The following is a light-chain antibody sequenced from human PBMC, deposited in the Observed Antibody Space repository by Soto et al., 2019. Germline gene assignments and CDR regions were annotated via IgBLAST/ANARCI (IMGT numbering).Light chain of an antibody. Sequence: DIQMTQSPSSLSASVGDRVTITCRASQSISSYLNGYQQKPGKAPKLLIYAASSLQSGVPSRFRGSGSGTDFTLTISSLHPEDFATYYCQQSYSTPAFGPGTKVDIK. V-gene: IGKV1-39*01. CDR3: QQSYSTPA. CDR2: AAS. CDR1: QSISSY. J-gene: IGKJ3*01.